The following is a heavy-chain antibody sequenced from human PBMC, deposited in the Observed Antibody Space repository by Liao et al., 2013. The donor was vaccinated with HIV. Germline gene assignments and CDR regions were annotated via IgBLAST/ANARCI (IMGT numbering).Heavy chain of an antibody. V-gene: IGHV4-30-4*08. CDR1: GGSISGGDYY. CDR3: ASEPTPGPAASSPGRGY. CDR2: IFYTGST. J-gene: IGHJ4*02. D-gene: IGHD1-14*01. Sequence: QVQLHESGPGLVKPSQTLSLTCTVSGGSISGGDYYWSWIRQPPGKGLEWVGYIFYTGSTYYNASLESRLTISIDTSKNQFSLKLSSVTAADTAVYYCASEPTPGPAASSPGRGYWGQGTLVSVSS.